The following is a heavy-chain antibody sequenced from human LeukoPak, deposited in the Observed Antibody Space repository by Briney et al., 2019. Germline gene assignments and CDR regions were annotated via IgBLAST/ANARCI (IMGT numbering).Heavy chain of an antibody. CDR3: ARGKPIVGATVFDY. V-gene: IGHV3-66*01. J-gene: IGHJ4*02. D-gene: IGHD1-26*01. CDR1: GFTVSSNY. CDR2: IYSGGST. Sequence: PGGSLRLSCAASGFTVSSNYMSWVRQAPGKGLEWVSVIYSGGSTYYADSVKGRFTISRDNSKNTLYLQMNSLRAEDTAVYYCARGKPIVGATVFDYWGQGTLVTVSS.